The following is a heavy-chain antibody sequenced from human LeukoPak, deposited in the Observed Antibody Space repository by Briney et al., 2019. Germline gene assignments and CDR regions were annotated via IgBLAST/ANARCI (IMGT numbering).Heavy chain of an antibody. CDR1: GFAFSNYA. Sequence: GGSLRLSCAASGFAFSNYAMNWVCQAPGKGLEWVSFITSDSNTIYYADSMKGRFTISRDNAENSLYLQMNSLSAEDTAVYYCARGRMGGSFDYWGQGTLVTVSS. CDR3: ARGRMGGSFDY. J-gene: IGHJ4*02. D-gene: IGHD2-15*01. V-gene: IGHV3-48*04. CDR2: ITSDSNTI.